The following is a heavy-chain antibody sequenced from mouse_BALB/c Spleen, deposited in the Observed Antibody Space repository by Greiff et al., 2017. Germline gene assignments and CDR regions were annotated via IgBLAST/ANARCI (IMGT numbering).Heavy chain of an antibody. V-gene: IGHV1-61*01. Sequence: QVQLQQPGAELVRPGASVKLSCKASGYSFTSYWMNWVKQRPGQGLEWIGMIHPSDSETRLNQKFKDKATLTADKSSSTAYMHLNSLTSEDSAVYYCARSPTMMGAMDYWGQGTSVTVSS. J-gene: IGHJ4*01. CDR1: GYSFTSYW. CDR2: IHPSDSET. CDR3: ARSPTMMGAMDY. D-gene: IGHD2-3*01.